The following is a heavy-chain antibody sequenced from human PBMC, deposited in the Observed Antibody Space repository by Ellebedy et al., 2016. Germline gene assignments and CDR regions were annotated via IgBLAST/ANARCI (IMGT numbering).Heavy chain of an antibody. CDR2: ISGRGGST. CDR3: ARGDIVLVPAADFDS. V-gene: IGHV3-23*01. Sequence: GESLKISXAASGFTFSSYAMSWVRQAPGKGLEWVSAISGRGGSTYYADSVKGRFTISRDNAKKSVSLQMSSLRAEDTAVYYCARGDIVLVPAADFDSWGQGTLVTVSS. J-gene: IGHJ4*02. D-gene: IGHD2-2*01. CDR1: GFTFSSYA.